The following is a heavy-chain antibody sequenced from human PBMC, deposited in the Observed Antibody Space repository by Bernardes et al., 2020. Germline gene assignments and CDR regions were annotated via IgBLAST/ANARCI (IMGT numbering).Heavy chain of an antibody. CDR3: AKDHIVATV. CDR2: ISWNSGSI. V-gene: IGHV3-9*01. CDR1: GFTFDDYA. J-gene: IGHJ4*02. D-gene: IGHD5-12*01. Sequence: SLRLSCAASGFTFDDYAMHWVRQAPGKGLEWVSGISWNSGSIGYADSVKGRFTISRDNAKNSLYLQMNSLRAEDTALYYCAKDHIVATVWGQGTLVTVSS.